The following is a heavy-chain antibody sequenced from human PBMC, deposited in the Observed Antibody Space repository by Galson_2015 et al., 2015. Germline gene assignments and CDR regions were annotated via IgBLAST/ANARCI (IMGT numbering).Heavy chain of an antibody. J-gene: IGHJ2*01. Sequence: SLRLSCAASGFTFSSYAMSWVRQAPGKGLEWVSAITARGGSTYFADSVNGRFTISRDNSMNTLYLQMSSLRAEDTAIYYCAKDLGCGSGSYFNAQEGFFDLWGRGTLVTVSS. CDR3: AKDLGCGSGSYFNAQEGFFDL. CDR2: ITARGGST. V-gene: IGHV3-23*01. CDR1: GFTFSSYA. D-gene: IGHD3-10*01.